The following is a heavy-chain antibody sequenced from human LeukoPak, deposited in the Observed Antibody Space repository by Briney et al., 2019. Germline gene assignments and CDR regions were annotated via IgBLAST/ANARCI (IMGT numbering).Heavy chain of an antibody. D-gene: IGHD3-9*01. Sequence: PSETLSLTCTVSGYSISSGYYWGWIRQPPGKGLEWIGSIYHSGSTYYNPSLKSRVTISVDTSKNQFSLKLSSVTAADTAVYYCARGGLRYFDWTKRARPYYFDYWGQGTLVTVSS. V-gene: IGHV4-38-2*02. J-gene: IGHJ4*02. CDR1: GYSISSGYY. CDR3: ARGGLRYFDWTKRARPYYFDY. CDR2: IYHSGST.